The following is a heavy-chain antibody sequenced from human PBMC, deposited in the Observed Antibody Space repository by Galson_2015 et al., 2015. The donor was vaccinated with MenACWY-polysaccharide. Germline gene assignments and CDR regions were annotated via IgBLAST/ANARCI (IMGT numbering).Heavy chain of an antibody. CDR2: IYYNGDTS. CDR1: GGSITGSSYY. D-gene: IGHD3-10*01. J-gene: IGHJ4*02. CDR3: ARSEGRYFSSGSFFDF. V-gene: IGHV4-39*01. Sequence: SETLSLTCTVSGGSITGSSYYWAWIRQRPGKGLEWIGTIYYNGDTSYYNPSLKSRVTMSVDVPKNQFSLRLRSVTAADTAVYFCARSEGRYFSSGSFFDFWGQGALFTVSS.